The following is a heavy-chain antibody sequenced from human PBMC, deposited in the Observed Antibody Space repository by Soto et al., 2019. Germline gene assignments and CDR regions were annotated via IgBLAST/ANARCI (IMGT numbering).Heavy chain of an antibody. CDR3: AKDQSNYGGNPDAFDI. CDR2: ISGSGGST. CDR1: GFTFSSYA. D-gene: IGHD4-17*01. V-gene: IGHV3-23*01. Sequence: GGSLRLSCAASGFTFSSYAMSWVRQAPGKGLEWVSAISGSGGSTYYADSVKGRFTISRDNSKNTLYLQMNSLRAEDTAVYYCAKDQSNYGGNPDAFDIWGQGTMVTGSS. J-gene: IGHJ3*02.